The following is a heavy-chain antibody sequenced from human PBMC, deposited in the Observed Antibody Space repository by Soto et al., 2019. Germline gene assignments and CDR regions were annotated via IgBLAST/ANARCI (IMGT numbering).Heavy chain of an antibody. CDR2: IWYDGSNK. V-gene: IGHV3-33*01. Sequence: GGSLRLSCAASGFTFSSYGMHWVRQAPGKGLEWVAVIWYDGSNKYYADSVKGRFTISRDNSKNTLYLQMNSLRAEDTAVYYCARVDSDYYYYGMDVWGQGTTVTVSS. D-gene: IGHD3-9*01. J-gene: IGHJ6*02. CDR3: ARVDSDYYYYGMDV. CDR1: GFTFSSYG.